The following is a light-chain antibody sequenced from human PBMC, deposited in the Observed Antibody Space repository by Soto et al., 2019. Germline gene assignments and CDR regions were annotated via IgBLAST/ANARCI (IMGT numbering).Light chain of an antibody. CDR2: GAS. CDR1: RSINAH. J-gene: IGKJ1*01. CDR3: QQYNTWLWT. V-gene: IGKV3-15*01. Sequence: EVVMTQSPATLSVSPGERVTLSCRASRSINAHLAWYQQKPGQAPRLLIHGASTRATGIPARFSGSGFGTEFILTIRSLQSEDFAVYYCQQYNTWLWTFGQGTKVEIQ.